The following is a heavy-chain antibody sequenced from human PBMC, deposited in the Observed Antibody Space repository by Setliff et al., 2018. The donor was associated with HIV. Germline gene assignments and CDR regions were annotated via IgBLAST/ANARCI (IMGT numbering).Heavy chain of an antibody. Sequence: SETLSLTCTVSGDSITCGSYYWSWIRQPAGKGLEWIGHIYTSGKTHYSPSLKSRITISADTSENQLSLNLSSVTAADTAVYYCARAAYSGTYLWEPATDLWGRGTLVTVSS. CDR3: ARAAYSGTYLWEPATDL. J-gene: IGHJ2*01. V-gene: IGHV4-61*09. D-gene: IGHD1-26*01. CDR1: GDSITCGSYY. CDR2: IYTSGKT.